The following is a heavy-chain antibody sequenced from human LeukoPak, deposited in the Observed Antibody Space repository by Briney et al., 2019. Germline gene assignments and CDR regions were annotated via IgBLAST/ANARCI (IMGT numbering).Heavy chain of an antibody. Sequence: GGSLRLSCAASGFTFNSYGMSWVRQAPGKGLEWVSAISGSGSSTYYVDSVKGRFTISRGNSKNTLHLQMNSLRAEDTAAYYCAKFAQRYCSGGSCHPFDYWGQGTLVTVSS. V-gene: IGHV3-23*01. CDR3: AKFAQRYCSGGSCHPFDY. J-gene: IGHJ4*02. CDR2: ISGSGSST. CDR1: GFTFNSYG. D-gene: IGHD2-15*01.